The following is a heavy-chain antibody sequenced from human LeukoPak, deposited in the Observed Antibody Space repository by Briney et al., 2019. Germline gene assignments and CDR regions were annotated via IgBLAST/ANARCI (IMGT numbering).Heavy chain of an antibody. CDR3: VRQAGRAGGQ. D-gene: IGHD3-10*01. J-gene: IGHJ4*02. CDR1: GFTFVIHN. V-gene: IGHV3/OR16-9*01. Sequence: GGPLRSSSAASGFTFVIHNMSGLRQAPGRGPEWISLISGDGGAIAYADSMNGRFTISRDNAKNFLYLQMNSLTVEDTAVYHCVRQAGRAGGQWGQGPLIAVSS. CDR2: ISGDGGAI.